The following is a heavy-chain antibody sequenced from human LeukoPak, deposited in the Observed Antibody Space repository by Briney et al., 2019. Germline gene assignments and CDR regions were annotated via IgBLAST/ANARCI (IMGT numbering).Heavy chain of an antibody. V-gene: IGHV4-34*01. D-gene: IGHD2-21*02. Sequence: PSETLSLTCAVYGGSFSGYYWSWIRQPPGKRREWIGEINHSGSTNYNPSLKSRVTISVDTSKNQFSLKLSSVTAADTAVYYCARRKRGVVVTAIGGYYYYYYMDVWGKGTTVTISS. J-gene: IGHJ6*03. CDR1: GGSFSGYY. CDR2: INHSGST. CDR3: ARRKRGVVVTAIGGYYYYYYMDV.